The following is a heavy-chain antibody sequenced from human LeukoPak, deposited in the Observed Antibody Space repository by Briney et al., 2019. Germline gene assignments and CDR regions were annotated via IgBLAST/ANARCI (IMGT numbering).Heavy chain of an antibody. Sequence: SETLSLTCTVSGVSISSSSYYWGWIRQPPGKGLEWIGSIYYSGSTYYNPSLKSRVTISVDTSKNQFSLKLSSVTAADTAVYYCARRSKDSSTHYYYYYMDVWGKGTTVTVSS. D-gene: IGHD6-13*01. CDR3: ARRSKDSSTHYYYYYMDV. V-gene: IGHV4-39*07. CDR2: IYYSGST. CDR1: GVSISSSSYY. J-gene: IGHJ6*03.